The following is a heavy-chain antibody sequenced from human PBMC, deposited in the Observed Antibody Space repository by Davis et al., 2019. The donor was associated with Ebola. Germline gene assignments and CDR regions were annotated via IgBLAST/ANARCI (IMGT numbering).Heavy chain of an antibody. J-gene: IGHJ5*02. CDR2: IIPILGIA. V-gene: IGHV1-69*04. D-gene: IGHD6-13*01. Sequence: AASVKVSCKASGGTFSSYAISWVRQAPGQGLEWMGRIIPILGIANYAQKFQDRVTITADESTSTAYMELSSLRSEDTAVYYCARDLGGIAPFNWFDPWGQGTLVTVSS. CDR3: ARDLGGIAPFNWFDP. CDR1: GGTFSSYA.